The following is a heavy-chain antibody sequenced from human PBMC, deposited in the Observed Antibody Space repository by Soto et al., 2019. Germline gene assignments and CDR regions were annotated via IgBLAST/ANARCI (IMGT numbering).Heavy chain of an antibody. D-gene: IGHD6-6*01. J-gene: IGHJ4*02. CDR3: ARWGSSGIDY. CDR2: INHSGST. CDR1: GGSFSDYY. Sequence: PSETLSLTCAIYGGSFSDYYWSWIRQPPGKGLEWIGEINHSGSTNYNPSLKSRVTISVDTSKNQFSLKLSSVTAADTAVYYCARWGSSGIDYWGQGTLVTVSS. V-gene: IGHV4-34*01.